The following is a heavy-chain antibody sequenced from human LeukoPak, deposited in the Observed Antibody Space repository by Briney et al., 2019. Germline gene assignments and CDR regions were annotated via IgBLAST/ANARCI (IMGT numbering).Heavy chain of an antibody. CDR1: GFTFSSYG. V-gene: IGHV3-30*02. CDR3: ARFPRAGYWAQYWYFDL. Sequence: GGSLRLSCAASGFTFSSYGMHWVRQAPGKGLEWVAFIRYDGSNKYYADSVKGRFTISRDNSKNTLYLHVNSLRPEDTAVYYCARFPRAGYWAQYWYFDLWGRGTLVTVSS. CDR2: IRYDGSNK. D-gene: IGHD3-9*01. J-gene: IGHJ2*01.